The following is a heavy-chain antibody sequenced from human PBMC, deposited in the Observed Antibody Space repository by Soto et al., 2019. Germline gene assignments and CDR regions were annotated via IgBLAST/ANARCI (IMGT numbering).Heavy chain of an antibody. CDR3: AKDPHMRTYSSSWYVFYYGMDV. CDR2: ISYDGSNK. V-gene: IGHV3-30*18. D-gene: IGHD6-13*01. CDR1: GFTFSSYG. Sequence: QVQQVESGGGVVQPGRSLRLSCAASGFTFSSYGMHWVRQAPGKGLEWVAVISYDGSNKYYADSVKGRFTISRDNSKNTLYLQMNSLRAEDTAVYYCAKDPHMRTYSSSWYVFYYGMDVWGQGTTVTVSS. J-gene: IGHJ6*02.